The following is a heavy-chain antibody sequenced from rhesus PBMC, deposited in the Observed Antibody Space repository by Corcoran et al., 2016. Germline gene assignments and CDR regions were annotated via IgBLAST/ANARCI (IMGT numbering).Heavy chain of an antibody. V-gene: IGHV4-160*01. Sequence: QVHLQESGPGLVKPSETLSLPCAVSGGSISSNYWSWIRQAPGTGLEWIGRIYGSGGRTAYNPSLKWRVTISTDTSKNQFSLKLSSVTAADTAVYYCARRRSDYYGGYFDYWGQGVLVTVSS. J-gene: IGHJ4*01. CDR1: GGSISSNY. D-gene: IGHD3-22*01. CDR2: IYGSGGRT. CDR3: ARRRSDYYGGYFDY.